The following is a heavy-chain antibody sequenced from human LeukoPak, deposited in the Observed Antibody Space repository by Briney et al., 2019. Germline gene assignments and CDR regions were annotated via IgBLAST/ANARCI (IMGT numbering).Heavy chain of an antibody. V-gene: IGHV4-4*07. Sequence: PSETLSLTCTVSGGPISGYYWSWIRESAGKRLEWIGLIRNSGSADYNPSLKSRVTLSIDTSKSQISLRLTSVTAADTAVYYCATGSYSGGFDKWGQGTLVIVSS. CDR2: IRNSGSA. D-gene: IGHD2-8*02. CDR3: ATGSYSGGFDK. J-gene: IGHJ4*02. CDR1: GGPISGYY.